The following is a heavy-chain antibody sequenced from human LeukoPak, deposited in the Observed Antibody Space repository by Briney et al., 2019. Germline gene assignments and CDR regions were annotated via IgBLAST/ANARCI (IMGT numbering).Heavy chain of an antibody. D-gene: IGHD3-10*01. V-gene: IGHV1-18*01. CDR1: GYTFTNYG. Sequence: ASVKVSCKASGYTFTNYGLIWVRQALGQGLEWMGRISPYNDNTKYGQQFQDRVTMTTEKTTNTAYMELRTLRSDDTAVYYCARSHSGSLRAPFDYWGQGTLVTVSS. CDR3: ARSHSGSLRAPFDY. J-gene: IGHJ4*02. CDR2: ISPYNDNT.